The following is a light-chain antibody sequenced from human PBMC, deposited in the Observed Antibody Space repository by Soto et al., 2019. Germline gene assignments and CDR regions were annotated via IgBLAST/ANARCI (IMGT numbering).Light chain of an antibody. Sequence: EIVMTQSPATLSVSPGERATLSCRASQSVGSGLSWYQQKPDQAPRLLIYGASTRATGIPARFSGSGSGTEFTLTISSLQPDDFATYYCQHYNSYSEAFGQGTKVDI. CDR2: GAS. CDR3: QHYNSYSEA. V-gene: IGKV3-15*01. CDR1: QSVGSG. J-gene: IGKJ1*01.